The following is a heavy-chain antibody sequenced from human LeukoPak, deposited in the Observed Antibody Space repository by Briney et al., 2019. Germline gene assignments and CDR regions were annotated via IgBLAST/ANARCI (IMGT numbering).Heavy chain of an antibody. V-gene: IGHV3-64*01. Sequence: GGSLRLSCAASGFTFSSYAMHWVRQAPGKGLEYVSAISSNGGSTYYANSVKGRFTISRDNSKNTLYLQMGSLRAEDMAVYYCARGSKYNWFDPWGQGTVVTVSS. CDR2: ISSNGGST. J-gene: IGHJ5*02. CDR3: ARGSKYNWFDP. CDR1: GFTFSSYA.